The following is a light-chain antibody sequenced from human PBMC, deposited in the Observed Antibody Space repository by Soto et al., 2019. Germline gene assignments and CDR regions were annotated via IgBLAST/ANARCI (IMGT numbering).Light chain of an antibody. Sequence: DIQMTQSPSTLSGYVGDRVTITCRASQTISSWLAWYQQKPGKAPKLLIYKASTLKSGVPSRFSVSGSGTEFTLTISSLQPDDFATYYCQHYNSYSEAFGQGTKVDIK. J-gene: IGKJ1*01. CDR1: QTISSW. CDR3: QHYNSYSEA. V-gene: IGKV1-5*03. CDR2: KAS.